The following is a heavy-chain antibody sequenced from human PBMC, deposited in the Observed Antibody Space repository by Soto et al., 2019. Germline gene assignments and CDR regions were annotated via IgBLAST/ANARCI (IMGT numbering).Heavy chain of an antibody. V-gene: IGHV1-69*04. J-gene: IGHJ4*02. CDR1: GGTFSSYT. Sequence: GPSVKVSCKASGGTFSSYTISWGRQAPGQGLEWMGRIIPILGIANYAQKFQGRVTITADKSTSTAYMELSSLRSEDTAVYYCAREMTTVTTIDYWGQGTLVTVSS. CDR2: IIPILGIA. CDR3: AREMTTVTTIDY. D-gene: IGHD4-17*01.